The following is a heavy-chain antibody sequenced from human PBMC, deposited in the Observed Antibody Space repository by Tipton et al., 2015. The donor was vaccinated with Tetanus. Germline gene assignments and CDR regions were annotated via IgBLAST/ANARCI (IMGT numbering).Heavy chain of an antibody. D-gene: IGHD6-13*01. CDR2: IKDGGST. J-gene: IGHJ5*02. CDR3: ARGGIAAADGGGFDP. V-gene: IGHV4-34*01. CDR1: GGSFSDYY. Sequence: TLSLTCAVYGGSFSDYYWSWLRQPPGKGLEWIGEIKDGGSTNYNPSLESRVTILVDTSTNLFSLTLSFVTAADTAVYYCARGGIAAADGGGFDPGGQGPLVTVSS.